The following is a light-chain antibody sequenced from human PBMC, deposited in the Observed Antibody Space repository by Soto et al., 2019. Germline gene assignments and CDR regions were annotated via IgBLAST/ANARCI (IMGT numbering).Light chain of an antibody. Sequence: DIQMTQSPSSLSASVGDRVTITCQASQSISSYLNWYQQKPGKAPKLLIYAASSLQSGVPSRFSGSGSGTDFTLTISSLQPEDFATYYCQQSYSTLGLTFGGGTKVDI. CDR2: AAS. J-gene: IGKJ4*01. CDR3: QQSYSTLGLT. CDR1: QSISSY. V-gene: IGKV1-39*01.